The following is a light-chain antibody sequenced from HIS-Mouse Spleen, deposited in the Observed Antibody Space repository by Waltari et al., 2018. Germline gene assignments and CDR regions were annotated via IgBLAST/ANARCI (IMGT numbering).Light chain of an antibody. J-gene: IGLJ2*01. Sequence: SSELTQAPAVSVSLGQTVRITCQGDRLRSYYASWYQQKPGQAPVLVIYGKNNRPSGIPDRFSGSSSGTTASLTITGAQAEDEADYYCYSPDSSGNHVVFGGGTKLTVL. V-gene: IGLV3-19*01. CDR2: GKN. CDR3: YSPDSSGNHVV. CDR1: RLRSYY.